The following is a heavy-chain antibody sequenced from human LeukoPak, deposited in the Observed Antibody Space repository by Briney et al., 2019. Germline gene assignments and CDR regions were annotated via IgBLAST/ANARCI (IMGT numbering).Heavy chain of an antibody. D-gene: IGHD6-13*01. Sequence: SETLSLTCTVSGGSISSHYWSWIRQPPGKGLEWIGYIYYSGSTNYNPSLKSRVTISVDTSKNRFSLKLSSVTAADTAVYYCARGLGRQQPLDWFDPWGQGTLVTVSS. CDR2: IYYSGST. CDR1: GGSISSHY. J-gene: IGHJ5*02. V-gene: IGHV4-59*11. CDR3: ARGLGRQQPLDWFDP.